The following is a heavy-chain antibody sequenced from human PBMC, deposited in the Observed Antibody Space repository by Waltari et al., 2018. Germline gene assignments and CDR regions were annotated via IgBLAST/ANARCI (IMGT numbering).Heavy chain of an antibody. CDR2: IHGSGRI. J-gene: IGHJ4*02. CDR1: GDSTSGSFW. Sequence: QVQLQASGPGLVQPSGTLSVTRAVSGDSTSGSFWWSWVRQTPGKGLEWIGQIHGSGRINYNPSLESRVTVSRDTSNNQFSLKLTSATAADTAVYFCARDRGRGLYLDSWGQGILVTVSP. V-gene: IGHV4-4*02. CDR3: ARDRGRGLYLDS. D-gene: IGHD5-12*01.